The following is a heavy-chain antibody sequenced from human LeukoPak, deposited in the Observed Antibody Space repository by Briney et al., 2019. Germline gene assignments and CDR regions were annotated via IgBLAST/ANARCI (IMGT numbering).Heavy chain of an antibody. CDR1: GGSMHTYY. Sequence: SETLSPTCTVSGGSMHTYYWSWIRQTPGKGLEWIGYIFYSGSTSYNPSLKSRVTISIDTSKNQFSLKLSSVTAADTAFYYCARHSSYYYGMDVWGQGTTVTVSS. V-gene: IGHV4-59*08. J-gene: IGHJ6*02. D-gene: IGHD3-22*01. CDR3: ARHSSYYYGMDV. CDR2: IFYSGST.